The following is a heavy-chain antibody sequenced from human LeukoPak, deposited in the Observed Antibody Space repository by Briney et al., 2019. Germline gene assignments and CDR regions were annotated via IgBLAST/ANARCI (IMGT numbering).Heavy chain of an antibody. CDR3: AGGDITIFGVDTWYFGL. Sequence: GGSLRLSCAASGFTFSSYAMSWVRQAPGKGLEWVSAIYSGGSPSYADSVKGRFTISRYNSKNTLYLQMNSLRAEDTAVYYCAGGDITIFGVDTWYFGLWGRGTLVTVSS. J-gene: IGHJ2*01. D-gene: IGHD3-3*01. V-gene: IGHV3-23*05. CDR1: GFTFSSYA. CDR2: IYSGGSP.